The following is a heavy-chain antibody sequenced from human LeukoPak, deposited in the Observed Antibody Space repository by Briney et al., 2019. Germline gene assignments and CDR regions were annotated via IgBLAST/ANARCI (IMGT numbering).Heavy chain of an antibody. CDR3: ARQVVVVAALFDY. D-gene: IGHD2-15*01. CDR1: GFTFSSYS. J-gene: IGHJ4*02. CDR2: ISSSSSYI. V-gene: IGHV3-21*01. Sequence: GGSLRLSCAASGFTFSSYSMNWVRQAPGKGLEWVSSISSSSSYIYYADSVKGRFTISRDNAKNSPYLQMNSLRAEDMAVYYCARQVVVVAALFDYWGQGTLVTVSS.